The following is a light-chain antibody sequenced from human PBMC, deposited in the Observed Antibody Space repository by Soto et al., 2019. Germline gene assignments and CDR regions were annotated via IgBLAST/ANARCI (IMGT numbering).Light chain of an antibody. CDR2: AAS. Sequence: IQLTQSPSSLSASVGDRVTITCRASQGISSCLAWYQQKPGKAPKLLIYAASTLQSGVPSRFSGSGSGTEFTLTVSSLQSEDFAVYYCQQYIKWPITFGQGTRLEIK. CDR3: QQYIKWPIT. CDR1: QGISSC. V-gene: IGKV1-9*01. J-gene: IGKJ5*01.